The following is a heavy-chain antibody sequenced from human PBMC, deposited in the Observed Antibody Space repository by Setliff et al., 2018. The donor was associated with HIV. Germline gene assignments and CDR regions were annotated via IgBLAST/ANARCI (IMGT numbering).Heavy chain of an antibody. CDR1: GGSFSDYS. J-gene: IGHJ4*02. CDR3: ARGRYNGDSYSGGFYYFDH. Sequence: SETLSLTCAVSGGSFSDYSWTWLRQPPGKALEWIGHVNDNGGANYNPSLKTRATISVATPKNQFFLELTSVTAADTAVYYCARGRYNGDSYSGGFYYFDHWGQGSLVTVSS. CDR2: VNDNGGA. V-gene: IGHV4-34*01. D-gene: IGHD1-1*01.